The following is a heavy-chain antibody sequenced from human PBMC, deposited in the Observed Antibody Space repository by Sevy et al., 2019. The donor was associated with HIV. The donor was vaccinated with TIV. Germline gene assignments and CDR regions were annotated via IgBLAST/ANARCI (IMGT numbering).Heavy chain of an antibody. D-gene: IGHD6-13*01. V-gene: IGHV3-9*01. CDR2: ISWNGADI. Sequence: GGSLRLSCAASNLTFEDYAMHWVRRAPGKGLEWVSGISWNGADIGFAASVKGRFTISRDNAKSSVYLQINSLTPEDTGVYYCAMRQQLITQSGSYFYYGMNDWGQGTTVTVSS. CDR1: NLTFEDYA. CDR3: AMRQQLITQSGSYFYYGMND. J-gene: IGHJ6*02.